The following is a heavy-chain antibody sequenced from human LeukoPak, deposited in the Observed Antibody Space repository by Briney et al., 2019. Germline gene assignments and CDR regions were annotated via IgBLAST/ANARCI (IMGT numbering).Heavy chain of an antibody. D-gene: IGHD4-17*01. J-gene: IGHJ6*03. CDR2: IIPIFGTA. V-gene: IGHV1-69*06. CDR3: ARQLTTVTTFGPGYYYMDV. CDR1: GGTFSSYA. Sequence: GASVKVSCKASGGTFSSYAISWVRQAPGQGLEWMGGIIPIFGTANYAQKFQGRVTITADKSTSTAYMELSSLRSEDTAVYYCARQLTTVTTFGPGYYYMDVWGKGTTVTVSS.